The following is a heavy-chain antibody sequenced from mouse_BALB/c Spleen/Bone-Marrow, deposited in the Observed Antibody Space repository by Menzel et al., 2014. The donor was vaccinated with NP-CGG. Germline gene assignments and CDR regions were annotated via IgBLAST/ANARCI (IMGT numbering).Heavy chain of an antibody. Sequence: VQLKDSGPELVKPGASVKMSCKASGYTFTDYYMKWVKQNHGKSLEWIGDINPNNGDTFYNQKFKAKATLAVDRSSSTAYLQVNSLTSEDSAVYYCARGTRATYYWGQGTLVTVSA. J-gene: IGHJ3*01. CDR2: INPNNGDT. CDR1: GYTFTDYY. D-gene: IGHD3-1*01. CDR3: ARGTRATYY. V-gene: IGHV1-26*01.